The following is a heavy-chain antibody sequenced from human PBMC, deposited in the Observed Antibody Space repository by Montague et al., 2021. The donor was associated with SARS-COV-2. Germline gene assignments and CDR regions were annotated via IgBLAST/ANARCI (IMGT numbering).Heavy chain of an antibody. J-gene: IGHJ4*02. CDR2: IDWDDDK. V-gene: IGHV2-70*01. D-gene: IGHD6-13*01. Sequence: PALVKPTQTLTLTCTFSGFSLSTSGVGVGWIRQPPGKALEWLALIDWDDDKYYSTSLKTRLTISKDTSKNQVVLTMTNMDPVDTATYYCAREIAAAPDYWGQGTLVTVSS. CDR1: GFSLSTSGVG. CDR3: AREIAAAPDY.